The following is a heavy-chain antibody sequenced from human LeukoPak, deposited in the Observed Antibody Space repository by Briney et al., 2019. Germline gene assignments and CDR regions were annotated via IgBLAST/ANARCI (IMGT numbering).Heavy chain of an antibody. CDR1: GFTFSNYW. CDR3: ARGGGSSDY. CDR2: IKQDGGEK. V-gene: IGHV3-7*01. D-gene: IGHD3-16*01. Sequence: GGSLRLSCAASGFTFSNYWMTWVRQAPGKGLEWVASIKQDGGEKYYVDSVKGRFTISRDNAKNSLYLQMNSLRAEDTAVYYCARGGGSSDYWGQGTLVTVSS. J-gene: IGHJ4*02.